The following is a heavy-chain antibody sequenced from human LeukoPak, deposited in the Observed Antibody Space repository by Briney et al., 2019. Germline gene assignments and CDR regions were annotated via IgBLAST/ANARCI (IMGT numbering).Heavy chain of an antibody. D-gene: IGHD3-22*01. CDR3: ARGDHYYDSSAFIDF. CDR2: MSYDGSNK. Sequence: GGSLRLSCAASGFTFKLYAMHWVRQAPGKGLEWVAVMSYDGSNKYYTDSVRGRFTISRDNSKNTLYVQINNLRPEDTAVYYCARGDHYYDSSAFIDFWGQGTLVTVSS. V-gene: IGHV3-30*04. CDR1: GFTFKLYA. J-gene: IGHJ4*02.